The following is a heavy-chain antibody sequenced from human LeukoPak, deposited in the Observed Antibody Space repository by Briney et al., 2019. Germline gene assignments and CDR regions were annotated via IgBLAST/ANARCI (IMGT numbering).Heavy chain of an antibody. D-gene: IGHD6-19*01. J-gene: IGHJ3*02. CDR2: ITTHNGNT. Sequence: ASVNVSCTASGYTFTSYGISWVRQAPGQGLEWMGWITTHNGNTRYAQKVQGRVTMTTDTSTSIAYMELRSLTSDDTAVYYCARKGTSGWVGFEIWGQGTMVTVSS. CDR1: GYTFTSYG. V-gene: IGHV1-18*01. CDR3: ARKGTSGWVGFEI.